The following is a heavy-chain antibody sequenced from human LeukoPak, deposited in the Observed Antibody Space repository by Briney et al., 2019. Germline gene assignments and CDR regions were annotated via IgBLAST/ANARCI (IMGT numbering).Heavy chain of an antibody. Sequence: SETLSLTCTVSGGSTSSSSNYWGWIRQPPGKGLEWIGSIHYSGSTYYNPSLKSRVTISVDTSKNQFSLKLSSVTAADTAVYYCARRGYSSGWYRFDYWGQGTLVTDSS. CDR3: ARRGYSSGWYRFDY. CDR2: IHYSGST. CDR1: GGSTSSSSNY. J-gene: IGHJ4*02. V-gene: IGHV4-39*01. D-gene: IGHD6-19*01.